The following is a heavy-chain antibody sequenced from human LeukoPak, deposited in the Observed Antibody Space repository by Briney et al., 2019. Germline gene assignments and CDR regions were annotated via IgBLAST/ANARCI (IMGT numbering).Heavy chain of an antibody. CDR3: ARDLSPVVRASPMGY. D-gene: IGHD3-10*01. CDR1: GFTFSNYW. V-gene: IGHV3-7*01. Sequence: GGSLRLSCAASGFTFSNYWMSWVRQAPGKGLEWVAHINQDGSEKYYVDSVKGRFTISRDNAKNSLYLQMNSLRAEDTAVYYCARDLSPVVRASPMGYWGQGTPVTVSS. CDR2: INQDGSEK. J-gene: IGHJ4*02.